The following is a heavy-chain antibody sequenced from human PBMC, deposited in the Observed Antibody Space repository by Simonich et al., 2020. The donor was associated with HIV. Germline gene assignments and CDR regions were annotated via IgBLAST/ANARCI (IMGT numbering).Heavy chain of an antibody. CDR2: ISGSGDNT. Sequence: EVQLLESGGGLVQPGGSLRLPCAASGFTFSSYAMSWVRQAPGKGLGWVAAISGSGDNTYFADSVKGRFTISRDNSKNTLYLQMNSLRAEDTAVYYCAKDRYYNFWSGYYDYWGQGTLVTVSS. D-gene: IGHD3-3*01. CDR1: GFTFSSYA. CDR3: AKDRYYNFWSGYYDY. V-gene: IGHV3-23*01. J-gene: IGHJ4*02.